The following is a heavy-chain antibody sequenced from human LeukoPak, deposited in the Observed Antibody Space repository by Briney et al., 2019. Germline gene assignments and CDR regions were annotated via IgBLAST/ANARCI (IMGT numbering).Heavy chain of an antibody. CDR2: ISWNSGSI. J-gene: IGHJ6*03. Sequence: GGSLRLSCAASGYTFSSYAMTWVRQAPGKGLEWVSGISWNSGSIGYADSVKGRFTISRDNAKNSLYLQMNSLRAEDTALYYCAKDGDYYYMDVWGKGTTVTVSS. CDR3: AKDGDYYYMDV. V-gene: IGHV3-9*01. CDR1: GYTFSSYA.